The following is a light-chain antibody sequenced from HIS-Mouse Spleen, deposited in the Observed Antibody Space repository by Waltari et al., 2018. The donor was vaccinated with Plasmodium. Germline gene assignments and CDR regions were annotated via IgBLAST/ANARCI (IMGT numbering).Light chain of an antibody. CDR3: CSYAGSSTYWV. CDR1: SRDVGSYNL. CDR2: EGS. V-gene: IGLV2-23*01. J-gene: IGLJ3*02. Sequence: QSALTQPASVSGSPGQSLTISCTGTSRDVGSYNLVSCYQQHPGKAPKLMIYEGSKRPSGVSNRFSGSKSGNTASLTISGLQAEDEADYYCCSYAGSSTYWVFGGGTKLTVL.